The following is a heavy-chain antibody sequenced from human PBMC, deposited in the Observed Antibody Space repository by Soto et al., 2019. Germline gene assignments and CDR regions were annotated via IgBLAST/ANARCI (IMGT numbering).Heavy chain of an antibody. CDR2: MSGGGETT. Sequence: EVQLLESGGGLVQPGGSLRLSCAASGLTFSSYAMTWVRQAPGKGLEWVSAMSGGGETTYYADSVKGRFTIPRDNSRSTLYLQMNSLRAEDTAAYYCAKWHTYYYDSRGFSGLDCWGRGTLVTVSS. CDR1: GLTFSSYA. J-gene: IGHJ4*02. D-gene: IGHD3-22*01. V-gene: IGHV3-23*01. CDR3: AKWHTYYYDSRGFSGLDC.